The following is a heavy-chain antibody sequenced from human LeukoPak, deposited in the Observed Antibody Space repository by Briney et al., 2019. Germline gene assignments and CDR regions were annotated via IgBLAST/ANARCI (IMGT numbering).Heavy chain of an antibody. D-gene: IGHD2-15*01. CDR2: VYYDGST. CDR1: GFTFSTYA. V-gene: IGHV3-23*03. CDR3: ASPGYCSGSSCYSGYFQH. J-gene: IGHJ1*01. Sequence: PGGSLRLSRATSGFTFSTYAMTWVRQAPGKGLEWVSVVYYDGSTYYADSVKGRFTISRDSSKNTLYLQMNSLRGEDTAVYYCASPGYCSGSSCYSGYFQHWGQGTLVTVSS.